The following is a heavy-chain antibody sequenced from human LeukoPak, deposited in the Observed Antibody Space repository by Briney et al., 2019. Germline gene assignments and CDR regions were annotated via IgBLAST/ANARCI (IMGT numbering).Heavy chain of an antibody. CDR2: ISGSAVST. Sequence: GGSLRLSCTASGFTFNNFAMSWVRQAPGEGLEWVSGISGSAVSTFYADSVKGRFTISRDNSKTTLYLHMDSLRVEDTAVYYCAKDQTVAVAGPFDNWGQGTLVTVSS. CDR1: GFTFNNFA. J-gene: IGHJ4*02. D-gene: IGHD6-19*01. CDR3: AKDQTVAVAGPFDN. V-gene: IGHV3-23*01.